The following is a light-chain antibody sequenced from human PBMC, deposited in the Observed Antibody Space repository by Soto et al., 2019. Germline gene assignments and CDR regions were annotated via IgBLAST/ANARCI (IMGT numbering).Light chain of an antibody. J-gene: IGKJ4*01. CDR3: QQFSSYPHT. Sequence: EFVLTQSPGTLSLSPGERATLSCRASQTVRNNYLAWYQQKPGQAPRLLIYDASSMPTGIPDRFSGGGSGTDFTRTIRRLEPEDFAVYYCQQFSSYPHTFGGGTKVEIK. CDR1: QTVRNNY. CDR2: DAS. V-gene: IGKV3-20*01.